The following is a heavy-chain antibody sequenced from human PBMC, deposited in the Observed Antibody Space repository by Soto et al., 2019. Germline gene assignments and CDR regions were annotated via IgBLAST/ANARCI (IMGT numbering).Heavy chain of an antibody. J-gene: IGHJ4*02. Sequence: CXGLSCAAGGFTFIDQDVDLFRHAPGKGLEWVGRARNKVYSYTTAYGASVKVRFTISRDDSKNSLSLQMNSLKTEDTAVYLCATLMGTSFELRGQRPLVTVYS. D-gene: IGHD2-8*01. V-gene: IGHV3-72*01. CDR2: ARNKVYSYTT. CDR3: ATLMGTSFEL. CDR1: GFTFIDQD.